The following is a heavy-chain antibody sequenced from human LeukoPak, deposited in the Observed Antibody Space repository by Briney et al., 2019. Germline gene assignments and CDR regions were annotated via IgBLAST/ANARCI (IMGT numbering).Heavy chain of an antibody. CDR1: GYTFTSYD. Sequence: GASVKVSCKASGYTFTSYDINWVRQATGQGLEWMGWMNPNSGNTGYAQKFQGRVTMTRDTSISTAYMELSRLRSDDTAVYYCARDLDTAMVTAGYWGQGTLVTVSS. CDR2: MNPNSGNT. J-gene: IGHJ4*02. D-gene: IGHD5-18*01. V-gene: IGHV1-8*01. CDR3: ARDLDTAMVTAGY.